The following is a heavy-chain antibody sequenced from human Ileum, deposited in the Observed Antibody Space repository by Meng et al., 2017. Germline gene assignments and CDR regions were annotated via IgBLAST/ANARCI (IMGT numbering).Heavy chain of an antibody. CDR2: ISSSGSVI. CDR3: ARDQLTQYYYYGMDV. V-gene: IGHV3-21*01. CDR1: GFIFSNYW. D-gene: IGHD3-16*01. J-gene: IGHJ6*02. Sequence: GESLKISCEVSGFIFSNYWMSWVRQAPGKGLEWVSCISSSGSVIYEADSVKGRFTFSRDNAKNSLYVQMNSLRAEDTAVYYCARDQLTQYYYYGMDVWGQGTTVTVSS.